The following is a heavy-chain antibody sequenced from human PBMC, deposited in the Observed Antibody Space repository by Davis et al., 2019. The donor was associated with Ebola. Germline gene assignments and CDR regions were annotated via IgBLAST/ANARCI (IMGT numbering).Heavy chain of an antibody. V-gene: IGHV3-30-3*01. CDR3: ARGSGGDYWSGHYQYALDV. Sequence: GESLKISCAASGFTFRDYAMRWVRQAPGKGLEWVAVLSFDGSNIVYADFVKGQFTISRDNSKNTLYLQMNSLRVEDTALYLCARGSGGDYWSGHYQYALDVWGQGTTVIVS. D-gene: IGHD3-3*01. CDR2: LSFDGSNI. J-gene: IGHJ6*02. CDR1: GFTFRDYA.